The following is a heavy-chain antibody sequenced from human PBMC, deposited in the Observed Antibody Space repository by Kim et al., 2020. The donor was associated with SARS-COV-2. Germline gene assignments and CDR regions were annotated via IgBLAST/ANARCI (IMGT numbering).Heavy chain of an antibody. CDR1: GGSFSGYY. CDR2: INHSGST. D-gene: IGHD1-26*01. Sequence: SETLSLTCAVYGGSFSGYYWSWIRQPPGKGLEWIGEINHSGSTNYNPSLKSRVTISVDTSKNQFSLKLSSVTAADTAVYYCARGRGGSYPRNDYWGQGTLVTVSS. V-gene: IGHV4-34*01. J-gene: IGHJ4*02. CDR3: ARGRGGSYPRNDY.